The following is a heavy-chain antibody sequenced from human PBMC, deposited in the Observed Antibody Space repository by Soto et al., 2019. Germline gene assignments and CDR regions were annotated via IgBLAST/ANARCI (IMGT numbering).Heavy chain of an antibody. CDR2: ISSSSSYI. CDR3: ARDPVGIAAAGTVDY. CDR1: GFTFSSYS. J-gene: IGHJ4*02. D-gene: IGHD6-13*01. Sequence: EVQLVESGGGLVKPGGSLRLSCAASGFTFSSYSMNWVRQAPGKGLEWVSSISSSSSYIYYADSVKGRFTISRDNAKNSLYLQMNSVRAEDTAVYYCARDPVGIAAAGTVDYWGQGTLVTVSS. V-gene: IGHV3-21*01.